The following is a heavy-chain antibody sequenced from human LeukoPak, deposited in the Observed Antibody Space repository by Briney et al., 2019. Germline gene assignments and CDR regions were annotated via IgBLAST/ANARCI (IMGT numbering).Heavy chain of an antibody. V-gene: IGHV3-74*01. CDR2: INSDGSST. CDR3: ARDGSLPDY. J-gene: IGHJ4*02. CDR1: GFTFSSCW. D-gene: IGHD1-26*01. Sequence: PGGSLRLSCAASGFTFSSCWMHWVRQDPGKGLVWVARINSDGSSTIYADSVKGRFTISRDNAKNTLFLQMNSLRAEDTAVYYCARDGSLPDYWGQGTPVTVSS.